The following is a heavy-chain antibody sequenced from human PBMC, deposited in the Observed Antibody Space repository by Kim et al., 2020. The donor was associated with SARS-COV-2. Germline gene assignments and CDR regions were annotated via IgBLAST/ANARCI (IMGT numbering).Heavy chain of an antibody. CDR3: ARGGYYDILTGYYPYYYYYYMDV. CDR2: MNPNSGNT. D-gene: IGHD3-9*01. J-gene: IGHJ6*03. CDR1: GYTFTSYD. Sequence: ASVKVSCKASGYTFTSYDINWVRQATGQGLEWMGWMNPNSGNTGYAQKFQGRVTMTRNTSISTAYMELSSLRSEDTAVYYCARGGYYDILTGYYPYYYYYYMDVWGKGTTVTVSS. V-gene: IGHV1-8*01.